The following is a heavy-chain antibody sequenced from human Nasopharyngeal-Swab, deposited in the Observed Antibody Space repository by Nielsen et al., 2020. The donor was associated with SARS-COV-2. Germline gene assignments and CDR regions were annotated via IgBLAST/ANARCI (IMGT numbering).Heavy chain of an antibody. D-gene: IGHD3-3*01. CDR3: ARSLYYDFWSGYYTGSQGNYYYYYMDV. CDR1: GGSISSGGYY. V-gene: IGHV4-31*02. CDR2: IYYSGST. Sequence: SCTVSGGSISSGGYYWSWIRQHPGKGLEWIGYIYYSGSTYYNPSLKSRVTISVDTSKNQFSLKLSSVTAADTAVYYCARSLYYDFWSGYYTGSQGNYYYYYMDVWGKGTTVTVSS. J-gene: IGHJ6*03.